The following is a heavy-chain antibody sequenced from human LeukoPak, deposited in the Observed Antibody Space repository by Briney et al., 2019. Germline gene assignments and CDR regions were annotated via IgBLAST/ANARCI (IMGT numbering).Heavy chain of an antibody. CDR3: AKDPRALYYYDSSGYY. D-gene: IGHD3-22*01. V-gene: IGHV3-23*01. J-gene: IGHJ4*02. CDR2: ISGSGGST. Sequence: PGGSLGLSCAASGFTFSSYAMSWVRQAPGKGLEWVSAISGSGGSTYYADSVKGRFTISRDNSKNTLYLQMNSLRAEDTAVYYCAKDPRALYYYDSSGYYWGQGTLVTVSS. CDR1: GFTFSSYA.